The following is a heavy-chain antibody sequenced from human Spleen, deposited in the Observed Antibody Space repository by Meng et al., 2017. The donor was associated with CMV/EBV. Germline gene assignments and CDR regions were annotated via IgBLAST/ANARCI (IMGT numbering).Heavy chain of an antibody. Sequence: GGSLRLSCAASGFTLSHYWMSWVRQAPGKGLEWVASIKLDGSENYYVDSVKGRFTIYRENAKNSLFLQMHSLRAEDTAVYYCARGWGGDVVVVPGGVPAFYFDSWGHGTLVTVSS. CDR2: IKLDGSEN. D-gene: IGHD2-2*01. J-gene: IGHJ5*01. V-gene: IGHV3-7*01. CDR3: ARGWGGDVVVVPGGVPAFYFDS. CDR1: GFTLSHYW.